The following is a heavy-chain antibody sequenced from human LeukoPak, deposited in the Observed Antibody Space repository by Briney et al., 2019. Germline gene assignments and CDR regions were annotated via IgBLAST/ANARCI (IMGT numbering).Heavy chain of an antibody. CDR2: IYYSGST. J-gene: IGHJ4*02. D-gene: IGHD3-22*01. V-gene: IGHV4-59*08. CDR1: GGSISGYY. CDR3: ARHSYDSSGYYTDY. Sequence: PSETLSLTCTVSGGSISGYYWSWIRQPPRKGLEWIVYIYYSGSTNYNPSLKSRVTISLDTSKNQFSLKLSSVTAADTAVYYCARHSYDSSGYYTDYWGQGTLVTVSS.